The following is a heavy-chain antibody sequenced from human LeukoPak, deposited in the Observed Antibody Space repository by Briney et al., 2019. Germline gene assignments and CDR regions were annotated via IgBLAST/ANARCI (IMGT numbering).Heavy chain of an antibody. CDR1: GFTFSSYG. D-gene: IGHD6-19*01. CDR2: VSCSGGST. Sequence: GGSLRLSCAASGFTFSSYGMSWVRQAPGKGLEGVSAVSCSGGSTYYADAVKGGFTISRHNSKNSLYLQMKSLIAWHTAVYYCAKCIAVAGTFDYWGQGTLVTVSS. CDR3: AKCIAVAGTFDY. J-gene: IGHJ4*02. V-gene: IGHV3-23*01.